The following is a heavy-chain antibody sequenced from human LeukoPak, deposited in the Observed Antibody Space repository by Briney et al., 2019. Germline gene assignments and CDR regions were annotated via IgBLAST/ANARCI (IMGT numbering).Heavy chain of an antibody. D-gene: IGHD3-22*01. CDR1: GYSFTSQW. CDR3: ARRQNYYDSSGYNYGMDV. Sequence: GESLKISCKGSGYSFTSQWIGWVRQMPGKGLEWMGIIYPADSDTKYSPSFQGQVTISADKSISTAYLQWSSLKASDTAMYYCARRQNYYDSSGYNYGMDVWGQGTTVTVSS. J-gene: IGHJ6*02. CDR2: IYPADSDT. V-gene: IGHV5-51*01.